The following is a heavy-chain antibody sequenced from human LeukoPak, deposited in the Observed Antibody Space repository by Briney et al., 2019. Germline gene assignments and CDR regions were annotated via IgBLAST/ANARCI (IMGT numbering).Heavy chain of an antibody. CDR2: IFYSGAT. D-gene: IGHD6-19*01. V-gene: IGHV4-39*01. CDR3: VRHRQWLLFPDY. CDR1: GDSISINYN. J-gene: IGHJ4*02. Sequence: PETPSLTCTVSGDSISINYNWGWIRQLPGKGLEWIGSIFYSGATYYSPSLKSRVTISVDTSKNQFSLNLSSMTAADTAVYYCVRHRQWLLFPDYWGQGTLVTVSS.